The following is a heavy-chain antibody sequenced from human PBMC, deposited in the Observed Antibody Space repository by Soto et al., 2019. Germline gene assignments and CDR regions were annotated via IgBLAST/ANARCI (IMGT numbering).Heavy chain of an antibody. CDR1: CGSISSYY. J-gene: IGHJ4*02. CDR3: ARENYYDSSGPPPYYFDY. D-gene: IGHD3-22*01. V-gene: IGHV4-4*07. CDR2: IYTSGST. Sequence: SETLSLTCTVSCGSISSYYWSLIRQPAGKGLEWIGLIYTSGSTNYNPSLKIRVTMAVDTSKNQFSLKLSSVNAADTAVYYCARENYYDSSGPPPYYFDYWGQGTLVTVSS.